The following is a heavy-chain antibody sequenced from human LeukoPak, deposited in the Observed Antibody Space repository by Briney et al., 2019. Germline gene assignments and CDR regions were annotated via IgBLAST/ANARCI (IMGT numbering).Heavy chain of an antibody. V-gene: IGHV1-2*02. D-gene: IGHD6-13*01. CDR3: ASKYSSSWCHKFDY. CDR1: GYTFTGYY. Sequence: GASVKVSCKASGYTFTGYYMHWVRQAPGQGLEWMGWINPNSGGTNYAQKFQGRVTMTRDTSISTAYMELSRLRSDDTAVYYCASKYSSSWCHKFDYWGQGTLVTVSS. CDR2: INPNSGGT. J-gene: IGHJ4*02.